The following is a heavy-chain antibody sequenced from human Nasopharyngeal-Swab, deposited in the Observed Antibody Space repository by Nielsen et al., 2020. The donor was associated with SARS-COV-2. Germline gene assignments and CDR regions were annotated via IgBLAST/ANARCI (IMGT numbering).Heavy chain of an antibody. CDR3: ARVRIVGATAFFDY. CDR1: GYTFTSYA. CDR2: INTNTGNP. Sequence: ASVKVSCKASGYTFTSYAMNWVRQAPGQGLEWMGWINTNTGNPTYTQGFTGRFVFSLDTSVSTAYLQISSLKAEDTAVYYCARVRIVGATAFFDYWGQGTLVTVSS. J-gene: IGHJ4*02. V-gene: IGHV7-4-1*02. D-gene: IGHD1-26*01.